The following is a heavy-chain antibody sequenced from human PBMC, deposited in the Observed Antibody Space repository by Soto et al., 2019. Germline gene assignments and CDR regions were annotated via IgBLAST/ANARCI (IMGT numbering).Heavy chain of an antibody. CDR3: AKDINYYDSSGYSPAFDI. Sequence: GGSLRLSCAASGFTFSSYAMSWVRQAPGKGLEWVSAISGSGGSTYYADSVKGRFTISRDNSKNTLYLQMNSLRAEDTAVYYCAKDINYYDSSGYSPAFDIWGQGTMVTVSS. CDR1: GFTFSSYA. D-gene: IGHD3-22*01. J-gene: IGHJ3*02. CDR2: ISGSGGST. V-gene: IGHV3-23*01.